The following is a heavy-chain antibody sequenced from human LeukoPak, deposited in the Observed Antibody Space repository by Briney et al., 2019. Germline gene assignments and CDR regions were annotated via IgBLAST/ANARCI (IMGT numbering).Heavy chain of an antibody. J-gene: IGHJ4*02. CDR1: GYSISSGYY. CDR2: IYHSGST. Sequence: SETLSLTCAVSGYSISSGYYWGWIRQPPGKGLEWIGSIYHSGSTNYNPSLKSRVTISVDTSKNQFSLKLSSVTAADTAVYYCARRVIFGVYHDYWGQGTLVTVSS. D-gene: IGHD3-3*01. CDR3: ARRVIFGVYHDY. V-gene: IGHV4-38-2*01.